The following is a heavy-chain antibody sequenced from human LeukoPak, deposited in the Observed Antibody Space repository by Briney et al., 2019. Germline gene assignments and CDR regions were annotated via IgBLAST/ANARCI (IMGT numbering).Heavy chain of an antibody. CDR2: IKQDGSET. CDR3: ARAGVHSSGWYEPLPQGYYGMDV. CDR1: GFTFRSYW. D-gene: IGHD6-19*01. J-gene: IGHJ6*02. V-gene: IGHV3-7*03. Sequence: GGSLRLSCAASGFTFRSYWMTWVRQYPGKGLEWVANIKQDGSETYYADSVKGRFTISRGNAKRSLYLQMNSLRSEDTAVYYCARAGVHSSGWYEPLPQGYYGMDVWGQGTTVTVSS.